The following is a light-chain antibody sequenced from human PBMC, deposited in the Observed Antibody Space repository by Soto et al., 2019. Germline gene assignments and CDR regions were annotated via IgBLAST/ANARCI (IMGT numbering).Light chain of an antibody. CDR2: GAS. V-gene: IGKV3D-15*01. CDR3: QQYNSYPWT. CDR1: QSVSSY. Sequence: IVLPQSPATLSLSPGERATLSCRASQSVSSYLAWYQQKPGQAPRLLIYGASTRATGIPDRFSGSGSGTEFTLTITSLQPDDFATYYCQQYNSYPWTFGQGTKVAIK. J-gene: IGKJ1*01.